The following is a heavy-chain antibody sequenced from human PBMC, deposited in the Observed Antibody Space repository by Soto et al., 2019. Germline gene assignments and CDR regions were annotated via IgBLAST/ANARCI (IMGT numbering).Heavy chain of an antibody. CDR3: VKGQISTSSQYNDC. D-gene: IGHD6-6*01. CDR2: ISGTSGNA. Sequence: RLSCAASGFTFSSFAMNWVRQVPGKGLEWVSVISGTSGNAYYADSVKGRFTISRDNSKNTLYLQMNSLRAEDTAVYYCVKGQISTSSQYNDCWGQGTLVTVSS. V-gene: IGHV3-23*01. CDR1: GFTFSSFA. J-gene: IGHJ4*02.